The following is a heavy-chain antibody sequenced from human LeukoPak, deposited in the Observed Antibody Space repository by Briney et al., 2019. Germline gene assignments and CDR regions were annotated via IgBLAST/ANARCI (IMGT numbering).Heavy chain of an antibody. CDR3: ARVLFDFWSGYPLDC. D-gene: IGHD3-3*01. J-gene: IGHJ4*02. V-gene: IGHV1-18*01. CDR1: GYTLTSYG. Sequence: GASVKVSCKASGYTLTSYGISWVRQAPGQGREWMGWISAYNGNTNYAQKLQGRVTMTTDTSTSTAYMELRSLRSDDTAVYYCARVLFDFWSGYPLDCWGQGTLVTVSS. CDR2: ISAYNGNT.